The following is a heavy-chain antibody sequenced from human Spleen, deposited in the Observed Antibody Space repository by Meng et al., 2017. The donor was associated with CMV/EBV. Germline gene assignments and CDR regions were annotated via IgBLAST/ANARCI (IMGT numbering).Heavy chain of an antibody. Sequence: ASVKVSCKASGYNVTGYYMHWVRQAPGQGLEWMGWINPNSGGTNYAQKFQGRVTMTGDTSITTAYMELSRLRSDDMAVSYRARVRRYCTGGSCSSTGYYGRDVWGQGTTVTVSS. D-gene: IGHD2-15*01. V-gene: IGHV1-2*02. J-gene: IGHJ6*02. CDR3: ARVRRYCTGGSCSSTGYYGRDV. CDR1: GYNVTGYY. CDR2: INPNSGGT.